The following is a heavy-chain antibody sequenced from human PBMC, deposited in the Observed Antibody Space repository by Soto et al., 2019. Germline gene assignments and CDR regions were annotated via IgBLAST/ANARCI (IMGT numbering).Heavy chain of an antibody. CDR3: ARDRAVAGIGVPSWFDP. CDR2: IYYSGST. Sequence: SETLSLTCTVSGGSISSGGYYWSWIRQHPGKGLEWIGYIYYSGSTYYNPSLKSRVTISVDTSKNQFSLKLSSVTAADTVVYYCARDRAVAGIGVPSWFDPWGQGTLVTVSS. V-gene: IGHV4-31*03. J-gene: IGHJ5*02. D-gene: IGHD6-19*01. CDR1: GGSISSGGYY.